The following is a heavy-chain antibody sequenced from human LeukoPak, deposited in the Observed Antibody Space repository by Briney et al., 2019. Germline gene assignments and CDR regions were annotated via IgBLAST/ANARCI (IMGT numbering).Heavy chain of an antibody. CDR2: INPNSGGT. CDR3: ARDTYYYDSSGYYYYYYGMDV. Sequence: ASVKVSCKASGYTFTRYYMHWVRQAPGQGLEWMGWINPNSGGTNYAQKFQGRVTMTRDTSISTAYMELSRLRSDDTAVYYCARDTYYYDSSGYYYYYYGMDVWGQGTTVTVSS. V-gene: IGHV1-2*02. J-gene: IGHJ6*02. CDR1: GYTFTRYY. D-gene: IGHD3-22*01.